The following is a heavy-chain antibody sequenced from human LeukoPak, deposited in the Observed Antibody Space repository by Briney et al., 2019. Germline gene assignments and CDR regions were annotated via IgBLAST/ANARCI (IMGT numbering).Heavy chain of an antibody. CDR1: GYSISSGYY. J-gene: IGHJ4*02. Sequence: DPSETLSLTCTVFGYSISSGYYWGWIRQPPGKGLEWIGSIYHSGSTYYNPSLKSRVTISVDTSKNQFSLKLSSVTAADTDVYYCARTLWFGELFHFDYWRQGTLVTVSS. V-gene: IGHV4-38-2*02. CDR2: IYHSGST. D-gene: IGHD3-10*01. CDR3: ARTLWFGELFHFDY.